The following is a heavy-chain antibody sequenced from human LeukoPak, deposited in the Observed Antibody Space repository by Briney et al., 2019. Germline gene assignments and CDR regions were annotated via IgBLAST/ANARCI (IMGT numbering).Heavy chain of an antibody. J-gene: IGHJ4*02. Sequence: PSETLSLTCTVSGGSISSYYWSWIRQPPGKGLEWIGYIYYSGSTNYNPSLKSRVTISVDTSKNQFSLKLSSVTAADTAMYYCASVRYSSGWSFDYWGQGTLVTVSS. CDR3: ASVRYSSGWSFDY. CDR2: IYYSGST. CDR1: GGSISSYY. V-gene: IGHV4-59*01. D-gene: IGHD6-19*01.